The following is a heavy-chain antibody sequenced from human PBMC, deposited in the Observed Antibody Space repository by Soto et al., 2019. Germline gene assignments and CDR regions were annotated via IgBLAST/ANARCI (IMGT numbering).Heavy chain of an antibody. CDR3: AREEYSSSSIRYYYYGMDV. D-gene: IGHD6-6*01. Sequence: QVQLVQSGAEVKKPGSSVKVSCKASGGTFSSYAISWVRQAPGQGLEWMGGIIPIFGTANYAQKFQGRVTITADESTSTAYRELSSRRSEDTAVYYCAREEYSSSSIRYYYYGMDVWGQGTTVTVSS. CDR2: IIPIFGTA. J-gene: IGHJ6*02. V-gene: IGHV1-69*12. CDR1: GGTFSSYA.